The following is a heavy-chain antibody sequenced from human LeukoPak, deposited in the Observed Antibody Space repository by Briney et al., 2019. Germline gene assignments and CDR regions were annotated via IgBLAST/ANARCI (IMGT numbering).Heavy chain of an antibody. Sequence: SVMVSCKASGFTLSSAVQWVRQARGQRLEWIGWIVVGSGHTSYAQKFQGKVTITTDMSTNTAYMELSSLTSEDTAVYYCVADHPNYGYWRQGTLVTVSS. V-gene: IGHV1-58*01. D-gene: IGHD5-24*01. CDR3: VADHPNYGY. CDR2: IVVGSGHT. J-gene: IGHJ4*02. CDR1: GFTLSSA.